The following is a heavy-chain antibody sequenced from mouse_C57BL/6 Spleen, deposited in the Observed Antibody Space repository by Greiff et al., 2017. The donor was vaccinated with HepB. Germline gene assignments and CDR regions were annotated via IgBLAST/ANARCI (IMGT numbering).Heavy chain of an antibody. V-gene: IGHV1-50*01. D-gene: IGHD4-1*01. CDR2: IDPSDSYT. J-gene: IGHJ3*01. Sequence: QVQLQQPGAELVKPGASVKLSCKASGYTFTSYWMQWVKQRPGQGLEWIGEIDPSDSYTNYNQKFKGKATLTVDTSSSTAYMQLSSLTSEDSAVYYGARSNWEGAWFAYWGQGTLVTVSA. CDR1: GYTFTSYW. CDR3: ARSNWEGAWFAY.